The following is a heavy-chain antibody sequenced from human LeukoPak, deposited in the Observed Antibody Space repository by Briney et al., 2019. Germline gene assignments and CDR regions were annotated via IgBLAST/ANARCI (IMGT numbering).Heavy chain of an antibody. CDR2: IRSKANSYAT. D-gene: IGHD3-10*01. CDR1: GFTFSGSA. J-gene: IGHJ6*03. Sequence: PGGSLRLSCAASGFTFSGSAMHWVRQASGKGLEGVGRIRSKANSYATAYAASVKGRFTISRDDSKNTAYLQMNSLKTEDTAVYYCTRHVRFGEYYYYYYMDVWGKGTTVTVSS. V-gene: IGHV3-73*01. CDR3: TRHVRFGEYYYYYYMDV.